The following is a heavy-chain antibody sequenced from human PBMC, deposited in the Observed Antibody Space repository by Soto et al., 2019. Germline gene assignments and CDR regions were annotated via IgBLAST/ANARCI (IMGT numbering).Heavy chain of an antibody. D-gene: IGHD2-2*01. CDR2: ISHTGST. CDR1: GGSVTGYY. CDR3: ARGECSSVYCFTRWALDF. Sequence: WESRRLTWAVSGGSVTGYYWTWIRQTPGKGLEWIGEISHTGSTNYQPSLTRRVTISADPSKKQFSLNLTSVTAADSGVYYCARGECSSVYCFTRWALDFWGQGTGVTVSS. V-gene: IGHV4-34*01. J-gene: IGHJ3*01.